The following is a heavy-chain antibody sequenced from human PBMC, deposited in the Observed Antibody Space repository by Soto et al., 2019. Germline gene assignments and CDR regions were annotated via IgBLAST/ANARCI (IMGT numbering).Heavy chain of an antibody. D-gene: IGHD4-4*01. CDR3: ARRAYSDLSNYYGMDV. V-gene: IGHV4-31*03. Sequence: QVQLQESGPGLVKPSQTLSLTCTVSGGSISSGDYYWSWIRQLPGKGLEWIGYIYYSGSTYYNPSLKSRVSMSVDTSKNQFSLKLSSVTAADTAVYYCARRAYSDLSNYYGMDVWGQGTTVTVSS. J-gene: IGHJ6*02. CDR2: IYYSGST. CDR1: GGSISSGDYY.